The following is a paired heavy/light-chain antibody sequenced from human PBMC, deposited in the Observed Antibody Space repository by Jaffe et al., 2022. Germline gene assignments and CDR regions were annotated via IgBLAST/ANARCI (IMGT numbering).Heavy chain of an antibody. CDR2: ISDLVDTI. CDR1: GFPFRNYE. Sequence: EQLVESGGGLAQPGGSLRLSCVASGFPFRNYEMNWVRQAPGRGLEWVSHISDLVDTIYYADSVKGRFIISRDNAKNSLFLQINSLRAEDTAVYYCARPSQWHEGFDLWGQGTMVAVSS. V-gene: IGHV3-48*03. CDR3: ARPSQWHEGFDL. D-gene: IGHD6-19*01. J-gene: IGHJ3*01.
Light chain of an antibody. CDR3: QQYFNIPVT. Sequence: DIQMTQSPSSLSATVGDRVTITCRASQDIKNSLAWYQQKPGKAPKLLLYGASRLESGVPSRFTGIASGTDYVLTIGSLQPEDFASYYCQQYFNIPVTFGQGTRLEIK. J-gene: IGKJ5*01. V-gene: IGKV1-NL1*01. CDR2: GAS. CDR1: QDIKNS.